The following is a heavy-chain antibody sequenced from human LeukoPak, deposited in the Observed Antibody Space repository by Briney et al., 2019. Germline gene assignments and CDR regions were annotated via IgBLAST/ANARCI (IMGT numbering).Heavy chain of an antibody. Sequence: ASVKVSCKASGYSFTSHYMHWVRQAPGQGLEWMGLINPSGSSTLYAQKFQGRVTMTRDMSTTTDYMELSSLRSEDTAVYYCARDWGQRGVGATLANWGQGTLVIVSS. J-gene: IGHJ4*02. CDR3: ARDWGQRGVGATLAN. CDR1: GYSFTSHY. V-gene: IGHV1-46*01. D-gene: IGHD1-26*01. CDR2: INPSGSST.